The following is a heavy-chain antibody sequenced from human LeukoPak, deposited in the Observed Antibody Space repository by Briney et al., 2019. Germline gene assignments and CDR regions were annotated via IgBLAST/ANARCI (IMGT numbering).Heavy chain of an antibody. J-gene: IGHJ4*02. Sequence: ASVTVSFKASGYTFTIYYMHWVRQAPGQGLEWMGIINPSGGSTSYAQKFQGRVTMTRDTSTSTVYMELSSLRSEDTAVYYCARASSWSLDYWGQGTLVTVSS. CDR2: INPSGGST. CDR3: ARASSWSLDY. D-gene: IGHD6-13*01. V-gene: IGHV1-46*01. CDR1: GYTFTIYY.